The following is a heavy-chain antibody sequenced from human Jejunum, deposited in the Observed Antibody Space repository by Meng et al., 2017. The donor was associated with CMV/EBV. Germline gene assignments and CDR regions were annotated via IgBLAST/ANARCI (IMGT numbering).Heavy chain of an antibody. D-gene: IGHD3-10*01. CDR3: GRGRDYGDL. CDR2: ISSDGGRT. V-gene: IGHV3-64*02. CDR1: GYNFRGFA. J-gene: IGHJ5*02. Sequence: SCAASGYNFRGFAMPWVRQTPGKRLEYVSGISSDGGRTFYGDSVKGRFTISRDNSKDTMFLQMGSLRIEDTAVYYCGRGRDYGDLWGQGTRVTVSS.